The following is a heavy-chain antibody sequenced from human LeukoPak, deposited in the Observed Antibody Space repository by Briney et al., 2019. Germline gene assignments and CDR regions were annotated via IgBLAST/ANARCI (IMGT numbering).Heavy chain of an antibody. D-gene: IGHD6-6*01. J-gene: IGHJ4*02. V-gene: IGHV3-23*01. CDR2: ISGSGGST. Sequence: PGGSLRLSCAASGFTFSSYNMNWVRQAPGKGLEWVSAISGSGGSTYYADSVKGRFTISRDNSKNTLYLQMNSLRAEDTAVYYCAKDPGEYISWPDYWGQGTLVTVSS. CDR3: AKDPGEYISWPDY. CDR1: GFTFSSYN.